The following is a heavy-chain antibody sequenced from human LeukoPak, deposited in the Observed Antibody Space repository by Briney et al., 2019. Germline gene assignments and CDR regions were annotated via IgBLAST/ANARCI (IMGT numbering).Heavy chain of an antibody. V-gene: IGHV3-48*03. CDR3: ARDSRSYDFWSGQGYYFDY. Sequence: GGSLRLSCAASGFTFSSYEMNWVRQAPGKGREWVSYISSSGSTIYYADSVKGRFTISRDNAKNSLYLQMNSLRAKDTAVYYCARDSRSYDFWSGQGYYFDYWGQGTLVTVSS. D-gene: IGHD3-3*01. CDR2: ISSSGSTI. CDR1: GFTFSSYE. J-gene: IGHJ4*02.